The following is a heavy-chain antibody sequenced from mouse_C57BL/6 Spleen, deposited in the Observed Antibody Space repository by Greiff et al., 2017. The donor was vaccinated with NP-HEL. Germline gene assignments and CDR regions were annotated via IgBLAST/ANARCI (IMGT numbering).Heavy chain of an antibody. CDR2: ISDGGSYT. J-gene: IGHJ1*03. CDR3: ARDSDGYYVAWYFDV. V-gene: IGHV5-4*01. CDR1: GFTFSSYA. D-gene: IGHD2-3*01. Sequence: EVKLVESGGGLVKPGGSLKLSCAASGFTFSSYAMSWVRQTPEKRLEWVATISDGGSYTYYPDNVKGRFTISRDNAKNNLYLQMSHLKSEDTAMYYCARDSDGYYVAWYFDVWGTGTTVTVSS.